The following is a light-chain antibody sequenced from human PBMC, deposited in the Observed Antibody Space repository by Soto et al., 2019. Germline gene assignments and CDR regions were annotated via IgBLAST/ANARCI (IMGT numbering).Light chain of an antibody. CDR2: KVS. Sequence: DGVVTQSPLALPVTLGQPASISCRSTQSLVDSDGNTYLTWLQQRPGQSPRRLIYKVSNRDPGGPDRFSGSGSGPDFTLKISGVEAEDVGVYYCLQGTHWPWTLGQGTQVQIQ. CDR1: QSLVDSDGNTY. J-gene: IGKJ1*01. V-gene: IGKV2-30*01. CDR3: LQGTHWPWT.